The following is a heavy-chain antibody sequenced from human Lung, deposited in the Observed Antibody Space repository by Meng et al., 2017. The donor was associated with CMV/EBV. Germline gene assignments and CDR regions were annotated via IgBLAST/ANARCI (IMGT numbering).Heavy chain of an antibody. CDR1: GYTFTSSS. J-gene: IGHJ4*02. V-gene: IGHV7-4-1*01. CDR3: ARGNSWRFDY. Sequence: QVQLVQSGSELKKPGDSVKVSCQAAGYTFTSSSMNWVRHAPGQGLEWMGWININTGNPTYAQGFTGRFVFSLDTSVSTAYLQIDSLKADDTAVYYCARGNSWRFDYWGQGTLVTVSS. D-gene: IGHD2-15*01. CDR2: ININTGNP.